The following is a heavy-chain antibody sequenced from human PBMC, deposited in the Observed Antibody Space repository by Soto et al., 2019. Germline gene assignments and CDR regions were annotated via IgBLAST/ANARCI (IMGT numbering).Heavy chain of an antibody. J-gene: IGHJ6*03. CDR2: IYYSGST. V-gene: IGHV4-59*01. Sequence: SETLSLTCTVSGGSISSYYWSWIRQPPGKGLEWIGYIYYSGSTNYNPSLKSRVTISVDTSKNQFSLKLSSVTAADTAVYYCARAQLLWFGESRPYYMDVWGKGTTVTVSS. D-gene: IGHD3-10*01. CDR1: GGSISSYY. CDR3: ARAQLLWFGESRPYYMDV.